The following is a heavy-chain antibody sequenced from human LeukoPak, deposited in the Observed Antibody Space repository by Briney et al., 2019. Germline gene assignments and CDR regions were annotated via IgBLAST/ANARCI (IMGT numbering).Heavy chain of an antibody. D-gene: IGHD6-19*01. CDR2: MNPNSGNT. J-gene: IGHJ4*02. V-gene: IGHV1-8*03. Sequence: PGASVTVSCKASGYTFTGYDINWVRQATGQGLEWMGWMNPNSGNTGYAQKFQGRVTITTDESTSTAYMELSSLRSEDTAVYYCATRIAVAGTAYYFDYWGQGTLVTVSS. CDR3: ATRIAVAGTAYYFDY. CDR1: GYTFTGYD.